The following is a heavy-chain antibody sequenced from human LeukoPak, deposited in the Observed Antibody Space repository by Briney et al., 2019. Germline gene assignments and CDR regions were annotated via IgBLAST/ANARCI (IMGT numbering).Heavy chain of an antibody. V-gene: IGHV4-59*01. D-gene: IGHD3-9*01. CDR2: TYYSGST. J-gene: IGHJ6*03. CDR1: GGSTSRYY. CDR3: ARNFDILTGYYSYYYYYMDV. Sequence: PSETLSLTCTVTGGSTSRYYWSWIRQPPGKGLEWIGYTYYSGSTNYNPSLKSRVTISVDTSKNQFSLKLSSVTAADTAVYYCARNFDILTGYYSYYYYYMDVWGKGTTVTVSS.